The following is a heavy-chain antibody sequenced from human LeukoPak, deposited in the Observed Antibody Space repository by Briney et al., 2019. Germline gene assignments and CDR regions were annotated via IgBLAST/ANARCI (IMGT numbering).Heavy chain of an antibody. D-gene: IGHD5-18*01. CDR1: GGSIRSDY. Sequence: PSETLSLTCIVSGGSIRSDYWSWIRQPPGKGLEWIGYIYYSGSTNCNSSLKSRVTISVDTSKNQFSLKLNSVTAADTAVYFCARERAAMDSWGQGTLVTVSS. V-gene: IGHV4-59*01. CDR3: ARERAAMDS. J-gene: IGHJ4*02. CDR2: IYYSGST.